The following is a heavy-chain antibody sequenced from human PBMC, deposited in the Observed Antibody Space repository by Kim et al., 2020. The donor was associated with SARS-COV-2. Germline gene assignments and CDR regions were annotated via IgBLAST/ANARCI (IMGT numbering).Heavy chain of an antibody. Sequence: GGSLRLSCAAFEFIVSSNYMSWVRQAPGKGLQWVSAIYTGGITYYADAAKDRCTIVRADSRNTLFLQMNSLRPEDTAMSYYASDPRRDIMYDAFDIWGQGTMVTVSS. CDR2: IYTGGIT. D-gene: IGHD2-8*01. CDR1: EFIVSSNY. CDR3: ASDPRRDIMYDAFDI. J-gene: IGHJ3*02. V-gene: IGHV3-66*02.